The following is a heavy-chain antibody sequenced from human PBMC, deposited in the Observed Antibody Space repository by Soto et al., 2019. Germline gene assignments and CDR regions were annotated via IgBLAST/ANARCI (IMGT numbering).Heavy chain of an antibody. V-gene: IGHV3-33*01. Sequence: GGSLRLSCAASEFSFSTYGMHWVRQSPGKGLEWVAVIWYDGSTTYYADSVKGRFTISRDNSKNTLYLEMNSLRAEDTAVYYCARASPRWSPYFHYYRMDVWGQGTPVTVSS. CDR3: ARASPRWSPYFHYYRMDV. J-gene: IGHJ6*02. D-gene: IGHD6-13*01. CDR2: IWYDGSTT. CDR1: EFSFSTYG.